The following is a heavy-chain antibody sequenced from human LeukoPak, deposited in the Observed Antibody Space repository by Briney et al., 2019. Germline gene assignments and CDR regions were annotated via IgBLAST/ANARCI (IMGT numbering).Heavy chain of an antibody. CDR3: AREITVSSGWFDP. CDR1: GFTSSSSW. Sequence: SGGSLRLSCAASGFTSSSSWMSWVRQAPGKGLEWVPNIKQDGSEKFYVDSVKGRFTISRDNAKNSLYLQMNSLRAEDTAVYYCAREITVSSGWFDPWGQGTLVTVSS. CDR2: IKQDGSEK. D-gene: IGHD3-16*01. J-gene: IGHJ5*02. V-gene: IGHV3-7*01.